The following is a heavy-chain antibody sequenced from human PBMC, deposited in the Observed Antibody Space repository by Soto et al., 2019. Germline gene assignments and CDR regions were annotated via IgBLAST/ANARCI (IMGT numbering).Heavy chain of an antibody. Sequence: PSKTLSLTCTVSGGSITSSSYYWGWIRQPPGKGLEWGGSIYYSGSTYYNPSLKSRVTISVDTSKNQFSLKLSSVTAADTAVYYCATEEVGGSYVYIFDPWGQRTLVTVX. CDR1: GGSITSSSYY. V-gene: IGHV4-39*01. J-gene: IGHJ5*02. D-gene: IGHD1-26*01. CDR3: ATEEVGGSYVYIFDP. CDR2: IYYSGST.